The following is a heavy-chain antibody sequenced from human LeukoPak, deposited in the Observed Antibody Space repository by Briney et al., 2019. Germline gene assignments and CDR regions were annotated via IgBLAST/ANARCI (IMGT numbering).Heavy chain of an antibody. J-gene: IGHJ4*02. CDR2: IYHSGST. CDR1: GGSFSGYY. Sequence: SETLSLTCAVYGGSFSGYYWGWIRQPPGRGLEWIGSIYHSGSTYYNPSLKSRVTISVDTSKNQFSLKLSSVTAADTAVYYCARSRPMYSSGWHEDYWGQGTLVTVSS. V-gene: IGHV4-38-2*01. D-gene: IGHD6-19*01. CDR3: ARSRPMYSSGWHEDY.